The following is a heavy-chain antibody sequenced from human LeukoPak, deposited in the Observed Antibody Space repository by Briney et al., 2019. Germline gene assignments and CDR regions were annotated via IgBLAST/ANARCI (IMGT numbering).Heavy chain of an antibody. J-gene: IGHJ5*02. D-gene: IGHD3-10*01. Sequence: GGSLRLSCAASGFTFSSYAMSWVRQAPGKGLEWVSAISGSGGSTYYADSVKGRFTISRDNSKNTLYLQMNSLRAEDTAVYYCANLYHSYSNNWFDPWGQGTLVTVSS. CDR2: ISGSGGST. CDR3: ANLYHSYSNNWFDP. V-gene: IGHV3-23*01. CDR1: GFTFSSYA.